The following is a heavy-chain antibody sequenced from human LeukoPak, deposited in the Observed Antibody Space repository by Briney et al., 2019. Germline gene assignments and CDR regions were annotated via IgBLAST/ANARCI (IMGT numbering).Heavy chain of an antibody. CDR3: ARDSKWGVVMVEDY. D-gene: IGHD3-3*01. CDR2: IYTSGST. CDR1: GGSISSGSYY. J-gene: IGHJ4*02. Sequence: SETLSLTCTVSGGSISSGSYYWSWIRQPAGKGLEWVGRIYTSGSTNYNPSLKSRVTISVDTSKNQFSLKLSSVTAADTAVYYCARDSKWGVVMVEDYWGQGTLVTVSS. V-gene: IGHV4-61*02.